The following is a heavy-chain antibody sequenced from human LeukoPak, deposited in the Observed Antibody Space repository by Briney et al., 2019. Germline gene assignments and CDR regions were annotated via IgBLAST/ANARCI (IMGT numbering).Heavy chain of an antibody. D-gene: IGHD3-10*01. CDR3: ARRAFGSGSYCDY. CDR2: IYPGDSDS. CDR1: GYSLTSCW. J-gene: IGHJ4*02. V-gene: IGHV5-51*01. Sequence: GESLKISCKGSGYSLTSCWIGWVRQMPGKGLEWMGIIYPGDSDSRYSPSFQGQVTISADKSISTAYLQWSSLKASDTAMYYCARRAFGSGSYCDYWGQGTLVTVSS.